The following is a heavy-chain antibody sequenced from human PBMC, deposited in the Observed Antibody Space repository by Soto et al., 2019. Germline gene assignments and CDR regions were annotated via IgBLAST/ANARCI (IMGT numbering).Heavy chain of an antibody. Sequence: NPSETLSLTCAVYGGSFSGYYWSWIRQPPGKGLEWIGEINHSGSTNYNPSLKSRVTISVDTSKNQFSLKLSSVTAADTAVYYCARGGKEYSSWYWGRYGYGMDVWGQGTTVTVSS. CDR3: ARGGKEYSSWYWGRYGYGMDV. CDR2: INHSGST. D-gene: IGHD6-13*01. CDR1: GGSFSGYY. J-gene: IGHJ6*02. V-gene: IGHV4-34*01.